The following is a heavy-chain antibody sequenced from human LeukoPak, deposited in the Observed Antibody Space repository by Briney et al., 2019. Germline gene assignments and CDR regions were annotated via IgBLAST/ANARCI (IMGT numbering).Heavy chain of an antibody. CDR1: GGTFSSYA. CDR2: IIPIFGTA. V-gene: IGHV1-69*05. D-gene: IGHD1-26*01. CDR3: ARDRVSGSYSGYFDY. Sequence: GASVKVSFKASGGTFSSYAISWVRQAPGQGLEWMGRIIPIFGTANYAQKFQGRVTITTDESTSTAYMELSSLRSEDTAVYHCARDRVSGSYSGYFDYWGQGALVTVSS. J-gene: IGHJ4*02.